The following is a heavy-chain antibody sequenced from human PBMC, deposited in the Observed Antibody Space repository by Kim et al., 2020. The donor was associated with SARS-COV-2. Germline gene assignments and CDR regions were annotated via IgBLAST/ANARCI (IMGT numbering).Heavy chain of an antibody. J-gene: IGHJ4*02. V-gene: IGHV3-21*01. CDR3: ASPRYYYGSGSFDY. Sequence: ADSVKGRFTISRDNAKNSLYLQMNSLGAEDTAVYYCASPRYYYGSGSFDYWGQGTLVTVSS. D-gene: IGHD3-10*01.